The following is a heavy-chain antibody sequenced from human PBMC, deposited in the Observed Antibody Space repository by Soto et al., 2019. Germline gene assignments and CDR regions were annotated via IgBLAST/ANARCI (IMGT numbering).Heavy chain of an antibody. V-gene: IGHV3-23*01. D-gene: IGHD1-1*01. J-gene: IGHJ4*02. Sequence: AGGSLRLSCAASGFTFRSYAMGWVRQAPGKGLMWVSLISPSAGATYYTDSVKGRFTISRDNSRNTLYLQMNSLRAEDTAVYYCATQDFRGATGTTWGQGTLVTVSS. CDR1: GFTFRSYA. CDR3: ATQDFRGATGTT. CDR2: ISPSAGAT.